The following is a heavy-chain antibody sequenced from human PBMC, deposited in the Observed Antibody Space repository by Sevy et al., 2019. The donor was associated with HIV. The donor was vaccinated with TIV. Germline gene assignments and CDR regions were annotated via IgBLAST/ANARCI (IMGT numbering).Heavy chain of an antibody. CDR1: GFTFTDFY. CDR3: ARRGPSTVHAAFDI. J-gene: IGHJ3*02. CDR2: ISGLSNYK. Sequence: GGSLRLSCAASGFTFTDFYLNWVRQAPGKGLEWVSSISGLSNYKFYADSMKGRFTISRDNAENSIYLQMNSLRAEHTAVYFCARRGPSTVHAAFDIWGQGTMVTVSS. V-gene: IGHV3-21*01. D-gene: IGHD4-17*01.